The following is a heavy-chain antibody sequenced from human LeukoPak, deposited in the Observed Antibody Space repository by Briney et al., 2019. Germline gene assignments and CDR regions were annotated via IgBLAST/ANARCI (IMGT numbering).Heavy chain of an antibody. D-gene: IGHD6-19*01. CDR1: GFTFSSYG. J-gene: IGHJ4*02. CDR2: IWYDGSNK. CDR3: ARALCSSGWWGADY. V-gene: IGHV3-33*01. Sequence: GGSLRLSCAASGFTFSSYGMHWVRQAPGKGLEWVAVIWYDGSNKYYADSVKGRFTISRDNSKNTLYLQMNSLRAEDTAVYYCARALCSSGWWGADYWGQGTLVTVSS.